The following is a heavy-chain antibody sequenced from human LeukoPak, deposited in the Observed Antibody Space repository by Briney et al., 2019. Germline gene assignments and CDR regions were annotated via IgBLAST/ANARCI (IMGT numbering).Heavy chain of an antibody. V-gene: IGHV3-73*01. D-gene: IGHD2-15*01. J-gene: IGHJ4*02. CDR3: TTLLVVVAATGSLNDY. Sequence: GGCLSLSCAPSGFTLSGFATGWVRHVSEEGLEWVGRIRSIAKSSTTAYAASVKGRFTIFRYDSKTTTYLQMNSLKTEDTAVYYCTTLLVVVAATGSLNDYWGQGTPVTVSS. CDR2: IRSIAKSSTT. CDR1: GFTLSGFA.